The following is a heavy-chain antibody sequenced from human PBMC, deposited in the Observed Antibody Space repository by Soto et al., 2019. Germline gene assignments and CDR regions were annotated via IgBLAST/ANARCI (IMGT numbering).Heavy chain of an antibody. J-gene: IGHJ4*02. V-gene: IGHV3-30-3*01. CDR3: AGLFPYVSSGYHLNY. D-gene: IGHD3-22*01. CDR1: GFSFSSYA. Sequence: PGGSLRLSCTASGFSFSSYAMYWFRQPPGKGLEWVAVISHDGINKHYADSVKGRVTVSRDNSNHSLDLQLNSLRGEDTAVFYCAGLFPYVSSGYHLNYLGQGTLVTVSS. CDR2: ISHDGINK.